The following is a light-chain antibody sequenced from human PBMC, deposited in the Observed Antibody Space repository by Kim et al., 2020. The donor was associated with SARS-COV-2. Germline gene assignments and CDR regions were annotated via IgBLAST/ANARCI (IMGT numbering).Light chain of an antibody. CDR2: DIN. Sequence: QAVVPQEHSLTVSPGGSVTLTCGSSAGAVTSGHYPYWFQQKPGQAPRTLIYDINNRNAWTPARFSGSLPGGKAALTLSGAQPEDEADYFCLLTYNGIRLFGGGTQLTVL. V-gene: IGLV7-46*01. CDR1: AGAVTSGHY. J-gene: IGLJ2*01. CDR3: LLTYNGIRL.